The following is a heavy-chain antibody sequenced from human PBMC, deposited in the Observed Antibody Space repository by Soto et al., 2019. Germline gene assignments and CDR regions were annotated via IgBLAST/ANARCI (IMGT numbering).Heavy chain of an antibody. CDR2: IYYSGST. V-gene: IGHV4-31*03. CDR3: ARDTAPYNWFDP. J-gene: IGHJ5*02. Sequence: SETLSLTCTVSGGSISSGGYYWSWIRQHPGKGLEWIGYIYYSGSTYYNPSLKSRVTISVDTSKNQFSLKLSSVTAADTAVYYCARDTAPYNWFDPWGQGTLVTVSS. CDR1: GGSISSGGYY. D-gene: IGHD4-17*01.